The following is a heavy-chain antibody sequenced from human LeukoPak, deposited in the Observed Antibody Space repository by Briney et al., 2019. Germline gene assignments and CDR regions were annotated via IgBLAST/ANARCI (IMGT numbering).Heavy chain of an antibody. J-gene: IGHJ4*02. V-gene: IGHV1-46*01. CDR1: GYTFTTYY. CDR3: ASLGSGSSRIIDFDY. Sequence: ASVKVSCKASGYTFTTYYMHWVRQAPGQGLEWMGIIDPSGGGTNYAQKFQGRVTMTRDTSTSTVYMELSSLRSEDTAVYYCASLGSGSSRIIDFDYWGQGTLVTVSS. D-gene: IGHD3-10*01. CDR2: IDPSGGGT.